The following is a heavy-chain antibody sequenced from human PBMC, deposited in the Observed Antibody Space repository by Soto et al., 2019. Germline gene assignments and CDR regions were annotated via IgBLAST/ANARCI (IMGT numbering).Heavy chain of an antibody. CDR2: IKRDGSIE. Sequence: EVQLVESGGGLVQPGGSLRLSCEASGFTFSSYWMTWVRQAPGKGLEWVASIKRDGSIEHYGDSVKGRVTISRDNAKNLVFIEMNRLSADDSAVYYCARDPYECVDGAFDSWGQGTMVSVCS. V-gene: IGHV3-7*05. CDR3: ARDPYECVDGAFDS. J-gene: IGHJ3*02. CDR1: GFTFSSYW. D-gene: IGHD3-3*01.